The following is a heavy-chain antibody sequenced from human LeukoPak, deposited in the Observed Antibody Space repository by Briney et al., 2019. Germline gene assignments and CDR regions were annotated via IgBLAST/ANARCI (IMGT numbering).Heavy chain of an antibody. CDR2: ITDGGGHS. Sequence: PGGSLRLSCAASGFTFSSCTMGWVRQAPGKGLEWVSTITDGGGHSYYADSMKGRFRVSRDNFKNTLYLQMDSLRAEDTALYYCARGPAGTYGRYHDYWGQGTLVTVSP. D-gene: IGHD1-7*01. J-gene: IGHJ4*02. CDR1: GFTFSSCT. V-gene: IGHV3-23*01. CDR3: ARGPAGTYGRYHDY.